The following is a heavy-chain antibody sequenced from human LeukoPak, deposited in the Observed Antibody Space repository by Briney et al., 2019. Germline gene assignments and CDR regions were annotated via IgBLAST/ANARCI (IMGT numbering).Heavy chain of an antibody. J-gene: IGHJ6*02. D-gene: IGHD6-13*01. CDR2: ISAYNGNT. Sequence: ASVKVSCKASGYTFTSYGISWVRQAPGQGLEWMGWISAYNGNTNYAQKLQGRVTMTEDTSTDTAYMELSSLRSEDTAVYYCATIVGEKQQLVKALTVGMDVWGQGTTVTVSS. V-gene: IGHV1-18*01. CDR1: GYTFTSYG. CDR3: ATIVGEKQQLVKALTVGMDV.